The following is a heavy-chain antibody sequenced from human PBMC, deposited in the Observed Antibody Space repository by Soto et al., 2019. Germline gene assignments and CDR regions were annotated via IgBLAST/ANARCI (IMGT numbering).Heavy chain of an antibody. J-gene: IGHJ5*02. CDR3: ARGGYYGSGSYWALGWFDP. CDR1: GGSISSGGYS. D-gene: IGHD3-10*01. V-gene: IGHV4-30-2*01. CDR2: IYHSGST. Sequence: SETLSLTCAVSGGSISSGGYSWSWTRQPPGKGLEWIGYIYHSGSTYYNPSLKGRVTISVDRSKNQFSLKLSSVTAADTAVYYCARGGYYGSGSYWALGWFDPWGQGTLVTVSS.